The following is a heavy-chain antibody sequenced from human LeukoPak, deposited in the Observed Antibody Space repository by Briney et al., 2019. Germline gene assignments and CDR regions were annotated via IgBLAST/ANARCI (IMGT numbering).Heavy chain of an antibody. D-gene: IGHD3-16*02. J-gene: IGHJ4*02. CDR2: INHSGST. Sequence: SETLSLTCAVYGGSFSGYYWSWIRQPPGQGLEWIGEINHSGSTNYNPPLKSRVTISIDTSKNQFSLKLSSVTAADTAVYYCARDGGNYVWGSYLGPFDYWGQGTLVTVSS. V-gene: IGHV4-34*01. CDR3: ARDGGNYVWGSYLGPFDY. CDR1: GGSFSGYY.